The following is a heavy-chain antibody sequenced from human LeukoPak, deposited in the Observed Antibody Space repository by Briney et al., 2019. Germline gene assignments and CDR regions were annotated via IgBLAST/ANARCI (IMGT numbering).Heavy chain of an antibody. V-gene: IGHV4-34*01. CDR2: INHSGST. CDR1: GGSFSGYY. CDR3: ARVGSKITMIVGAFDI. J-gene: IGHJ3*02. Sequence: SETLSLTCAVYGGSFSGYYWSWIRQPPGKGLEWIGEINHSGSTNYNPSLKSRVTISVDTSKNQFSLKLSSVTAADTAVYYCARVGSKITMIVGAFDIWGQGTMVTVSS. D-gene: IGHD3-22*01.